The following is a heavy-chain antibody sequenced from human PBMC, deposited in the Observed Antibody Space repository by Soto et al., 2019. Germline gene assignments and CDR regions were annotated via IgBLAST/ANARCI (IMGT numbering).Heavy chain of an antibody. CDR2: IYTSGST. Sequence: SETLSLTCTVSGGSISSSSYYWGWIRQPPGKGLEWIGSIYTSGSTNYNPSLKSRVTMSVDTSKNQFSLKLSSVTAADTAVYYCARELTYYDFWSGYYGYYFDYWGQGTLVTVSS. CDR3: ARELTYYDFWSGYYGYYFDY. CDR1: GGSISSSSYY. J-gene: IGHJ4*02. V-gene: IGHV4-39*07. D-gene: IGHD3-3*01.